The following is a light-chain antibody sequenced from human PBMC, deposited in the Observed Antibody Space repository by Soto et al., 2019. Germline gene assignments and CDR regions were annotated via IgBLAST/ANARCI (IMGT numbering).Light chain of an antibody. V-gene: IGKV3-20*01. CDR2: AAS. J-gene: IGKJ1*01. CDR3: HQYGSSITWT. CDR1: QSVTSNY. Sequence: EVVLTQSPGTVSLSPGERATLSCRASQSVTSNYLAWYQQKPGQAPRLLIYAASSRATGIPDRFSGSGSGTDFTLSISRLEPKDFAVYYCHQYGSSITWTFGQGTKVEI.